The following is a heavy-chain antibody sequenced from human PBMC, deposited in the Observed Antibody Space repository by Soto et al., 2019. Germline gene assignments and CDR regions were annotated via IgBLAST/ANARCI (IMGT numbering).Heavy chain of an antibody. CDR3: AREVNVVALSDAFDI. D-gene: IGHD2-8*01. CDR1: GDSISSDNYF. CDR2: ISNRGTP. J-gene: IGHJ3*02. Sequence: QVQLQESGPGLVKPSQTLSLICTVSGDSISSDNYFWSWIRQPPGQGLEWIGYISNRGTPYYNPSLKRRVTISLDMSKTRLSLDMFSVTAADTAVYYCAREVNVVALSDAFDIWGEGTMVTVSS. V-gene: IGHV4-30-4*01.